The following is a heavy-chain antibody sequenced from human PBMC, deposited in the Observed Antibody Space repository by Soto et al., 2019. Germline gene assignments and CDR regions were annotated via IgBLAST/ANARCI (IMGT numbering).Heavy chain of an antibody. J-gene: IGHJ3*02. CDR3: ERHNTWGYRDAFDI. Sequence: GESLKISCKGSGYSFTSYWIGWVRQMPGKGLEWMGIIYPGDSDTRYSPSFQGQVTISADKSISTAYLPWSSLKASDTAKYYGERHNTWGYRDAFDIWGQGTMVTVSS. CDR2: IYPGDSDT. D-gene: IGHD5-12*01. V-gene: IGHV5-51*01. CDR1: GYSFTSYW.